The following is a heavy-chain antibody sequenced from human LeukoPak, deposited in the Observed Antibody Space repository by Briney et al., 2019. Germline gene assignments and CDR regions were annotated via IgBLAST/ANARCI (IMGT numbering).Heavy chain of an antibody. Sequence: GASVKVSCKASGYTFTSYGISWVRQAPGQGLEWMGWISAYNGNTNYAQKLQGRVTMTTDTSTSTAYMELRSLRSDDTAVYYCARDSGYEWPGFVDYWGQGTLVTVSS. CDR2: ISAYNGNT. CDR1: GYTFTSYG. CDR3: ARDSGYEWPGFVDY. D-gene: IGHD5-12*01. J-gene: IGHJ4*02. V-gene: IGHV1-18*01.